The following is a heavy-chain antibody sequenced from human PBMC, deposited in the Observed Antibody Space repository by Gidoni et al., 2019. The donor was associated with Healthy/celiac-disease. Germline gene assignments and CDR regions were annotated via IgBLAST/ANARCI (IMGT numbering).Heavy chain of an antibody. Sequence: EVQLVESGGGLVKPGGSLRLSCAASGFTFSSYSMNWVRQAPRKGLEGVSSISSSSSDIYDADSVKGRFTISRDNAKKSLYLKMNSLRAEDTAVYYCARDNNIAAAGTHYYYYYMDVWGKGTTVTVSS. CDR3: ARDNNIAAAGTHYYYYYMDV. J-gene: IGHJ6*03. V-gene: IGHV3-21*01. CDR1: GFTFSSYS. D-gene: IGHD6-13*01. CDR2: ISSSSSDI.